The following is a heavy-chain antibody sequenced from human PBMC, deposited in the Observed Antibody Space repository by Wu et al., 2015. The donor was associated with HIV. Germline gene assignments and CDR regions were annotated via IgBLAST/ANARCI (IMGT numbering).Heavy chain of an antibody. CDR3: ARARTTVTTADYYYYYGMDV. Sequence: QVQLVQSGVEVKKPGASVKVSCKASGYTFTSYGISWVRQAPGQGLEWMGWISAYNGNTNYAQKLQGRVTMTTDTSTSTAYMELRSLRSDDTAVYYCARARTTVTTADYYYYYGMDVWGQGTTVTVSS. D-gene: IGHD4-17*01. CDR1: GYTFTSYG. CDR2: ISAYNGNT. V-gene: IGHV1-18*01. J-gene: IGHJ6*02.